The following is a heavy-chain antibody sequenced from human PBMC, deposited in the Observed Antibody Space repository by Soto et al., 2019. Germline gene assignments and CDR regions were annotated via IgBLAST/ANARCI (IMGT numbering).Heavy chain of an antibody. CDR2: IYYNGST. V-gene: IGHV4-59*01. Sequence: SETLSLTCTVSGGSISSYYWSWIRQPPGKGLEWIGYIYYNGSTNYNPSLKSRVTISVDTSKNQFSLKLTSVTAEETAVYYCARGVGFGYYYYHMDLWGQGTTVTVSS. D-gene: IGHD3-10*01. CDR3: ARGVGFGYYYYHMDL. CDR1: GGSISSYY. J-gene: IGHJ6*02.